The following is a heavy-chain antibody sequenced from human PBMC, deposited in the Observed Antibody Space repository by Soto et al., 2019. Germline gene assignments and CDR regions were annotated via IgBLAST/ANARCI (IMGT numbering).Heavy chain of an antibody. V-gene: IGHV3-49*04. Sequence: PGGSLRLSCTTSGFSFGDYAMTWVRQAPGKGLEWVGFIRNPGYGGTTEYATSVKGRFIISRDDSMSSAYLQWNSLQASDTATYYCARQAYRSPPFFETFFDYWGQGSLVTVSS. D-gene: IGHD3-3*01. CDR1: GFSFGDYA. CDR2: IRNPGYGGTT. CDR3: ARQAYRSPPFFETFFDY. J-gene: IGHJ4*02.